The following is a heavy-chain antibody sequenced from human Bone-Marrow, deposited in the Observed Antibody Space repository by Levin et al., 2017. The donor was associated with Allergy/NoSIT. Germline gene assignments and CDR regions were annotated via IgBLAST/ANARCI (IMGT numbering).Heavy chain of an antibody. J-gene: IGHJ1*01. V-gene: IGHV3-49*03. CDR3: TSFRYYYDSSGPFQY. CDR2: IKREAYGGTA. D-gene: IGHD3-22*01. Sequence: GESLKISCTASGFSFGDYAMAWFRQAPGKGLEWIGFIKREAYGGTAEYAASVKGRFTISREDSKSIAYLLMNSLKTEDTAVYYCTSFRYYYDSSGPFQYWGQGTLVTVSS. CDR1: GFSFGDYA.